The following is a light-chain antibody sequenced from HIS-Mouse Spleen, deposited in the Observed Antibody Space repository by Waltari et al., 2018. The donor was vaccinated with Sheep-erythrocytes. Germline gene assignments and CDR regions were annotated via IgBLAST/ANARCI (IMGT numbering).Light chain of an antibody. CDR2: EGS. Sequence: QSALTQPASVSGSPGQSITISCTGTSSAVGSYNLVSWYQHHPGKAPKPMIYEGSKRPSGVSNRFSGSKSGNTASLTISGLQAEDEADYYCCSYAGSSIPVVFGGGTKLTVL. V-gene: IGLV2-23*01. CDR1: SSAVGSYNL. CDR3: CSYAGSSIPVV. J-gene: IGLJ2*01.